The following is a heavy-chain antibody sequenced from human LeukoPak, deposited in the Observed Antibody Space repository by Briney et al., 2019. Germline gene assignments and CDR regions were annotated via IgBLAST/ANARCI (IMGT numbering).Heavy chain of an antibody. CDR3: ARIRSSSSLVFDY. CDR2: IYSGGST. Sequence: GGSLRLSCAASGFTFSSYAMSWVRQAPGKGLEWVSVIYSGGSTYYADSVKGRFTISRDNSKNTLYLQMNSLRAEDTAVYYCARIRSSSSLVFDYWGQGTLVTVSS. V-gene: IGHV3-66*01. CDR1: GFTFSSYA. D-gene: IGHD6-6*01. J-gene: IGHJ4*02.